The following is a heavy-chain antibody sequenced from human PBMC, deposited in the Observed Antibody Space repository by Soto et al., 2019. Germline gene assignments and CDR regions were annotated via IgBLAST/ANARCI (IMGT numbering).Heavy chain of an antibody. V-gene: IGHV3-23*01. Sequence: GGCLRLTCAADGITLSSYAMGWVRQAPGKGLEWVSAISGSGGSTYYADSVKGRFTISRDSSKNTLYLQMNSLIAEDTAVYYCAKYVWYCSGCSCYTCYGLDVWRQGTSFTASS. J-gene: IGHJ6*02. CDR1: GITLSSYA. CDR3: AKYVWYCSGCSCYTCYGLDV. D-gene: IGHD2-15*01. CDR2: ISGSGGST.